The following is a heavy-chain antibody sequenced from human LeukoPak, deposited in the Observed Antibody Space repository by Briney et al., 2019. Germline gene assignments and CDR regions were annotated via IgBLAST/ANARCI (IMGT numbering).Heavy chain of an antibody. CDR3: ARARVTTGTTRIAFDI. Sequence: PGGSLRLSCAASGFPVSSNYMSWVRQAPGKGLEWVSVIYSGGSTYYADSVKGRFTISRDTSKNTLNLQMNSLRAEDTAVHYCARARVTTGTTRIAFDIWGQGTMVTVSS. D-gene: IGHD1-1*01. CDR1: GFPVSSNY. V-gene: IGHV3-53*05. CDR2: IYSGGST. J-gene: IGHJ3*02.